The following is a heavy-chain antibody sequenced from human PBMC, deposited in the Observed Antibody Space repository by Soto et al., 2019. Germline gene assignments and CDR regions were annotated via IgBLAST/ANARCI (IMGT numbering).Heavy chain of an antibody. Sequence: QVQLVESGGGVVQPGRSLRLSCAASGFTFSSYAMHWVRQAPGKGLEWVAIISYDGYIKYYADSVKGRFTISRDSSKNTLYQQMNSLRAEDTAVYYCARDSVDGMDVWGQGTTVTVSS. CDR3: ARDSVDGMDV. CDR1: GFTFSSYA. J-gene: IGHJ6*02. CDR2: ISYDGYIK. V-gene: IGHV3-30-3*01.